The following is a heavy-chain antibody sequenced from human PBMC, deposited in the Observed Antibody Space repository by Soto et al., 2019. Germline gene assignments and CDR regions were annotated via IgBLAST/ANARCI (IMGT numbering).Heavy chain of an antibody. CDR1: GFTFSSYD. D-gene: IGHD1-26*01. CDR2: IGTAGDT. Sequence: EVQLVESGGGLVQPGGSLRLSCAASGFTFSSYDMHWVRQATGKGLEWVSAIGTAGDTYYPGSVKGRFTISRENAKNSLYLQMNSLRAGDTAVYYCAGGVGATRSLFDYWGQGTLVTVSS. J-gene: IGHJ4*02. V-gene: IGHV3-13*01. CDR3: AGGVGATRSLFDY.